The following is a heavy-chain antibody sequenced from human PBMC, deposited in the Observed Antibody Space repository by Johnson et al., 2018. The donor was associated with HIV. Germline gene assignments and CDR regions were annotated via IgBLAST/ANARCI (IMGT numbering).Heavy chain of an antibody. CDR2: IGTAGDT. CDR3: ARVGPSDAFDI. Sequence: VQLVESGGGLVQPGGSLRLSCAASGFTFSSYDMHWVRQATGKGLEWVSAIGTAGDTYYPGSVKGRFTISRENAKNSLYLQMNSLRAGDTAVYYCARVGPSDAFDIWGQGTMVTVSS. CDR1: GFTFSSYD. V-gene: IGHV3-13*01. J-gene: IGHJ3*02.